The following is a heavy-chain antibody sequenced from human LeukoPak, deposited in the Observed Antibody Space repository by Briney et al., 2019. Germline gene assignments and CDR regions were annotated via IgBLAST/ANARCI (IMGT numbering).Heavy chain of an antibody. Sequence: SETLSLTCTVPGGSISSYYWSWIRQPPGKGLEWIGYIYYSGSTNYNPSLKSRVTISVDTSKNQFSLKLSSVTAADTAVYYCVRGIDGYNYVGRFDYWGQGTLVTVSS. CDR2: IYYSGST. CDR1: GGSISSYY. J-gene: IGHJ4*02. D-gene: IGHD5-24*01. CDR3: VRGIDGYNYVGRFDY. V-gene: IGHV4-59*01.